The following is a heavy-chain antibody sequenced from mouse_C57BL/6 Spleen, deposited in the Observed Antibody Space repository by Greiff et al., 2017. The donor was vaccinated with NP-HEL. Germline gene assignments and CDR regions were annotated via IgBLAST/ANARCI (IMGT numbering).Heavy chain of an antibody. CDR3: ARRGPYYGSSYEAY. CDR1: GYTFTGYW. CDR2: ILPGSGST. D-gene: IGHD1-1*01. Sequence: VKLVESGAELMKPGASVKLSCKATGYTFTGYWIEWVKQRPGHGLEWIGEILPGSGSTNYNEKFKGKATFTADTSSNTAYMQLSSLTTEDSAIYYCARRGPYYGSSYEAYWGQGTLVTVSA. J-gene: IGHJ3*01. V-gene: IGHV1-9*01.